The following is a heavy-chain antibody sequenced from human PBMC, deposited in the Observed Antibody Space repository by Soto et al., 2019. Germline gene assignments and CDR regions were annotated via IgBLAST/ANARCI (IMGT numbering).Heavy chain of an antibody. V-gene: IGHV4-34*01. CDR3: ARTYSSSWSPFDY. CDR1: EFTFSSYA. J-gene: IGHJ4*02. Sequence: PGGSLRLSCTASEFTFSSYAMSWVRQPPGKGLEWIGEINQSGSTNYNPSLKSRVTISVDTSKNQFSLKLSSVTAADTAVYYCARTYSSSWSPFDYWGQGTLVTSPQ. CDR2: INQSGST. D-gene: IGHD6-13*01.